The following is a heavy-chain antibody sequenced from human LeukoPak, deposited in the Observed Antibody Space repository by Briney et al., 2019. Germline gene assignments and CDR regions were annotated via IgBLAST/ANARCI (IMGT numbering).Heavy chain of an antibody. J-gene: IGHJ4*02. V-gene: IGHV3-30*02. CDR3: AKDRYYGSGSHDY. CDR2: IRFDGSDK. D-gene: IGHD3-10*01. CDR1: GISISSYD. Sequence: GGSLRLSCAASGISISSYDMHWVRQAPGKGLEWVAFIRFDGSDKNYADSVKGRFTISRDNSKNTLYLQMNSLRAEDTALYYCAKDRYYGSGSHDYWGQGTQVTVSS.